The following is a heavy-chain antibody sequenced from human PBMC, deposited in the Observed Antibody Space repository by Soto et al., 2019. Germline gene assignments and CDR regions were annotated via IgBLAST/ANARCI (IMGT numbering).Heavy chain of an antibody. D-gene: IGHD5-12*01. Sequence: GGSLRLSCAASGFTFTSYAMTWVRQAPGKGLEWVSVVIGSGSRTYYADSVKDRFTISRDNFKNTLYLQMNSLRADDTAVYYCARDRGVARGWFDPWRQRTLVTVSS. CDR3: ARDRGVARGWFDP. CDR1: GFTFTSYA. J-gene: IGHJ5*02. CDR2: VIGSGSRT. V-gene: IGHV3-23*01.